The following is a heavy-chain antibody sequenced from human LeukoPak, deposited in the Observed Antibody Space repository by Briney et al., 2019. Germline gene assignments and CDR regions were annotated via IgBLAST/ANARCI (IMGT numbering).Heavy chain of an antibody. D-gene: IGHD5-18*01. J-gene: IGHJ4*02. CDR3: AKDFRGYSYQDY. CDR2: IWYDGSNK. V-gene: IGHV3-30*02. Sequence: GGSLRLSCAASGFTFSSYGMHWVRQAPGKGLEWVAVIWYDGSNKYYADSVKGRFTISRDNSKNTLYLQMNSLRAEDTAVYYCAKDFRGYSYQDYWGQGTLVTVSS. CDR1: GFTFSSYG.